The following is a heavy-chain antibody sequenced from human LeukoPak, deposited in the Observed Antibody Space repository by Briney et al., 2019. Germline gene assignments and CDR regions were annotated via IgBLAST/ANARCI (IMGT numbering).Heavy chain of an antibody. CDR1: GGTFSSYA. Sequence: ASVKVSCKASGGTFSSYAISWVRQAPGQGLEWMGGIIPIFGTANYAQKFQGRVTITTDESTSTAYMELSSLRSEDTAVYYCARVLGLFNWNSPLAHWGQGTLVTVSS. CDR3: ARVLGLFNWNSPLAH. D-gene: IGHD1-20*01. CDR2: IIPIFGTA. V-gene: IGHV1-69*05. J-gene: IGHJ4*02.